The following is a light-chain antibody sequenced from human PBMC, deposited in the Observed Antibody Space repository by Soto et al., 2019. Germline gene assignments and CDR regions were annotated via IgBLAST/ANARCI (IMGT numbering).Light chain of an antibody. V-gene: IGKV3-20*01. J-gene: IGKJ2*01. CDR3: QQYGSSPYT. CDR1: QSVSSSY. Sequence: EIVLTQSPGTLSLSPGERATLSCRASQSVSSSYLAWYQQKPGQAPRLLIYGASSRATGIPDRFSGSGSGTDFTLTISGLEPEDFAVYYCQQYGSSPYTFGQGTNVEIK. CDR2: GAS.